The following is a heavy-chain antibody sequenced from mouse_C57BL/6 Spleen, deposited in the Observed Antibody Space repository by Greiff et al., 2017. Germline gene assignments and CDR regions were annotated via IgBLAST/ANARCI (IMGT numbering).Heavy chain of an antibody. CDR2: IYPGSGST. D-gene: IGHD2-4*01. J-gene: IGHJ2*01. CDR3: ARHDYDENFDY. Sequence: QVQLQQSGPELVKPGASVKISCKASGYSFTSYYIHWVKQRPGQGLEWIGWIYPGSGSTKYNEKFKGKATLTADTSSSTAYMQLSSLTSEDSAVYYCARHDYDENFDYWGQGTTLTVSS. CDR1: GYSFTSYY. V-gene: IGHV1-66*01.